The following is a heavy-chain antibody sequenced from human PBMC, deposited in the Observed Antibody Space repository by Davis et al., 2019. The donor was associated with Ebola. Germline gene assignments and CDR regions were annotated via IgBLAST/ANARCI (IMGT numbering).Heavy chain of an antibody. V-gene: IGHV1-18*04. Sequence: ASVKVSCKASGYTFTSFGITWVRQAPGQGLEWMGWINPHNNNTNYGQIVQGRVTITRDTSASTAYMELSSLRSEDTAVYYCARDSGSYVNWFDPWGQGTLVTVSS. J-gene: IGHJ5*02. CDR2: INPHNNNT. CDR1: GYTFTSFG. D-gene: IGHD1-26*01. CDR3: ARDSGSYVNWFDP.